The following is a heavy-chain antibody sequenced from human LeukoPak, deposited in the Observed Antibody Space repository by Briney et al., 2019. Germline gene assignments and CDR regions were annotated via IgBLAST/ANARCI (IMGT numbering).Heavy chain of an antibody. CDR2: IYYSGST. CDR1: GVSISSGGYY. CDR3: ARDRAVRGVKRHFDY. D-gene: IGHD3-10*01. J-gene: IGHJ4*02. Sequence: SETLSLTCTVSGVSISSGGYYWSWIRQHPGKGLEWIGYIYYSGSTYYNPSLKSRVTISVGTSKNQFSLKLSSVTAADTAVYYCARDRAVRGVKRHFDYWGQGTLVTVSS. V-gene: IGHV4-31*03.